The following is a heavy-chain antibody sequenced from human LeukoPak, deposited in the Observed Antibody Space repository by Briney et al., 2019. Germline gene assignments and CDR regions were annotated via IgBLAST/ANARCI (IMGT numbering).Heavy chain of an antibody. J-gene: IGHJ4*02. CDR1: GGSISSGSYY. V-gene: IGHV4-39*07. CDR3: ARVFMSFGSYYDY. D-gene: IGHD1-26*01. CDR2: IYYSGST. Sequence: SETLSLTCTVSGGSISSGSYYWSWIRQPPGKGLAWIGSIYYSGSTYYNPSLKSRVTISVDTSKNQFSLKLSSVTAADTAVYYCARVFMSFGSYYDYWGQGTLVTVSS.